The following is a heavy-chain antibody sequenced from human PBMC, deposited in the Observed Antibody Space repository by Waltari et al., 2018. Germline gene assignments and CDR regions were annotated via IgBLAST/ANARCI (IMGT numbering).Heavy chain of an antibody. V-gene: IGHV4-59*01. D-gene: IGHD3-9*01. J-gene: IGHJ5*02. CDR1: GGSSSSYY. Sequence: QVQLQESGPGLVKPSETLSLTCTVSGGSSSSYYWSWIRQPPGKGLEWIGYIYYSGSTKYNPSLKSRVTISVDTSKNQFSLKLSSVTAADTAVYYCARGDILTSRGPDLKWFDPWGQGTLVTVSS. CDR2: IYYSGST. CDR3: ARGDILTSRGPDLKWFDP.